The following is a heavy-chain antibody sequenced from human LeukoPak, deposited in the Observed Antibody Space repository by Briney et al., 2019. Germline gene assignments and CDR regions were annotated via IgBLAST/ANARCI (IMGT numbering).Heavy chain of an antibody. J-gene: IGHJ6*02. D-gene: IGHD2-2*01. V-gene: IGHV4-59*01. CDR1: GGSISSYY. Sequence: PETLSLTCTVSGGSISSYYWSWIRQPPGKGLEWIGYIYYSGSTNYNPSPKSRVTISVDTSKNQFSLKLSSVTAADTAVYYCAREQRYCSSTSCYGRHYYYYGMDVWGQGTTVTVSS. CDR2: IYYSGST. CDR3: AREQRYCSSTSCYGRHYYYYGMDV.